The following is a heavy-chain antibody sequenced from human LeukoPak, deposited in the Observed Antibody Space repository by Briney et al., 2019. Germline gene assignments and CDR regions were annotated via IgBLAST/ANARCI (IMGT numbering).Heavy chain of an antibody. CDR2: INHSGST. CDR3: ASGLLGRVIPPDFDY. D-gene: IGHD3-16*02. J-gene: IGHJ4*02. CDR1: GGSFSGYY. V-gene: IGHV4-34*01. Sequence: PSETLSLTCAVYGGSFSGYYWSWIRQPPGKGLEWIGEINHSGSTNYNPSLKSRVTILVDTSKNQLSLKLSSVTAADTAVYYCASGLLGRVIPPDFDYWGQGTLVTVSS.